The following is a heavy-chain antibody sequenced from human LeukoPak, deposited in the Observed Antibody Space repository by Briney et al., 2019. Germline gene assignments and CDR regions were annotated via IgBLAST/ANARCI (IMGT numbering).Heavy chain of an antibody. CDR3: ARDRNGYLYDAFDI. CDR1: GFTFSSYW. V-gene: IGHV3-7*03. D-gene: IGHD3-22*01. J-gene: IGHJ3*02. CDR2: IKQDGSEK. Sequence: GGSLRLSCAASGFTFSSYWMSWVRQAPGKGLEWVANIKQDGSEKYYVDSVKGRFTISRDNAKNSLYLRMNSLRAEDTAVYYCARDRNGYLYDAFDIWGQGTMVTVSS.